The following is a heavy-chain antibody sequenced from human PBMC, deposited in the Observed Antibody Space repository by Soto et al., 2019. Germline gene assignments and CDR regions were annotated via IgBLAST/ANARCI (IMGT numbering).Heavy chain of an antibody. CDR1: CGSVSVGSYY. V-gene: IGHV4-61*01. Sequence: LSLTCTLSCGSVSVGSYYWIWIRQPPGKGLEWIGYIYYSGSTNYNPSLKSRVTISVDTSKNQFSLKLSSVTAADTAVYYCARDKGVTMIGYYYYGMDVWGQGTTVTVSS. CDR2: IYYSGST. J-gene: IGHJ6*01. D-gene: IGHD3-22*01. CDR3: ARDKGVTMIGYYYYGMDV.